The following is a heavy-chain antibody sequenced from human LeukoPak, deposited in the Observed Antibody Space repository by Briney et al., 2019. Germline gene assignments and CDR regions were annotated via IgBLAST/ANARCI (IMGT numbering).Heavy chain of an antibody. Sequence: GGSLRLSCAASGFTFSSYAMSWVRQAPGKGLEWVSGISWNSGSIGYADSVKGRFTISRDNAKNSLYLQMNSLRAEDTALYYCAKGRSSSGPFDYWGQGTLVTVSS. D-gene: IGHD6-6*01. V-gene: IGHV3-9*01. CDR2: ISWNSGSI. CDR1: GFTFSSYA. CDR3: AKGRSSSGPFDY. J-gene: IGHJ4*02.